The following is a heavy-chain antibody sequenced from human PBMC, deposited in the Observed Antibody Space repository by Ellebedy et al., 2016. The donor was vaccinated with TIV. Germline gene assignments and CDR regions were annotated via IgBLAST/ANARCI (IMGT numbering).Heavy chain of an antibody. CDR2: ISSSSSTI. Sequence: GESLKISCAASGFSFSYYSMNWVRQAPGKGLEWVSYISSSSSTIYYADSVKGRFTISRDNAKNSLYLQMNSLRDEDTAVYYCARDGANNGYDMFDYWGQGTLVTVSS. D-gene: IGHD5-12*01. V-gene: IGHV3-48*02. CDR1: GFSFSYYS. J-gene: IGHJ4*02. CDR3: ARDGANNGYDMFDY.